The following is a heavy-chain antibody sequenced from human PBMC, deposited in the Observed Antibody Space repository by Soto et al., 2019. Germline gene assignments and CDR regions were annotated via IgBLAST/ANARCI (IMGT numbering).Heavy chain of an antibody. Sequence: GGSLRLSCAASGFTFSSYEMNWVRQAPGKGLEWVSYISSSGSTIYYADSVKGRFTISRDNAKNSLYLQMNSLRAEDTAVYYCAAGNTIDSSGSYFDYWGQGTLVTVSS. CDR3: AAGNTIDSSGSYFDY. CDR1: GFTFSSYE. CDR2: ISSSGSTI. V-gene: IGHV3-48*03. J-gene: IGHJ4*02. D-gene: IGHD3-22*01.